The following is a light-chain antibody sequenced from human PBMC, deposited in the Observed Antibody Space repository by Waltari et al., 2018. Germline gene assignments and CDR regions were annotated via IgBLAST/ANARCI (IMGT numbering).Light chain of an antibody. J-gene: IGKJ2*01. Sequence: DIQMTQSPPTLSASVGDRVTITCRASQSISDWLAWYQQKPGKVPKLLLYKASTLESGVPSRFSGSGFGTEFTLTISSLQPDDFATYYCQEHNSYSPTYTFGPGTKLEI. CDR3: QEHNSYSPTYT. CDR1: QSISDW. CDR2: KAS. V-gene: IGKV1-5*03.